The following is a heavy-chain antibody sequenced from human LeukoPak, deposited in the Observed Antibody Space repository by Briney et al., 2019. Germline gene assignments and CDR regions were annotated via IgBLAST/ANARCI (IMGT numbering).Heavy chain of an antibody. Sequence: KPSETLSLTCTISGYSITSGYYWGWIRQPPGKGLEWIGSIYHSGNTYCNPSLKSRVTISVDTSKNQFSLKLSSVTAADTAVYYCARSITIFGVAANWFDPWGQGTLVTVSS. CDR3: ARSITIFGVAANWFDP. D-gene: IGHD3-3*01. V-gene: IGHV4-38-2*02. J-gene: IGHJ5*02. CDR2: IYHSGNT. CDR1: GYSITSGYY.